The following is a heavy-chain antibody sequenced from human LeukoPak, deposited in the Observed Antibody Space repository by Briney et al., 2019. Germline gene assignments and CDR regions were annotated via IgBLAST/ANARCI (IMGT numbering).Heavy chain of an antibody. CDR3: ARDLVRKYSPIGY. CDR2: IWYDGSNK. J-gene: IGHJ4*02. D-gene: IGHD5-18*01. Sequence: AFSXDXMHWGRGAAGKGREGGAGIWYDGSNKYYSDSVKGRFTISRDNSKNTLYLQMNSLRAEDTAVYYCARDLVRKYSPIGYWGQGTLVTVSS. CDR1: AFSXDX. V-gene: IGHV3-33*01.